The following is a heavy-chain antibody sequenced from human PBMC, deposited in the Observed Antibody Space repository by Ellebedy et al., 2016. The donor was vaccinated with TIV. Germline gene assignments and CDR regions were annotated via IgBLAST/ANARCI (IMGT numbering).Heavy chain of an antibody. CDR1: GFTFSSSW. CDR2: IKQEGSEK. Sequence: GGSLRLSCAASGFTFSSSWMNWVRQASGKGLEWVANIKQEGSEKYYVNSVKGRFTIFRDNAKNSLYLQMNSLRVEDTAVYYCARSREYSSSFDYWGQGTLVTVSS. CDR3: ARSREYSSSFDY. V-gene: IGHV3-7*01. D-gene: IGHD6-19*01. J-gene: IGHJ4*02.